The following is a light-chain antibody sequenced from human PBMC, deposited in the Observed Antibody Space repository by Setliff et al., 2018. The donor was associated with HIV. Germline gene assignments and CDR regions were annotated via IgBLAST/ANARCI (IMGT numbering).Light chain of an antibody. V-gene: IGLV2-23*02. Sequence: QSVLAQPPSVSGSPGQSIIISCTGTTSDIGSYNRVSWYQRRPGTAPKLIIYEVNKRPSGFSNRFSGSKSGTTASLAISGLQADDEADYYCCAYAGSYVFGSGTKVTVL. CDR3: CAYAGSYV. J-gene: IGLJ1*01. CDR2: EVN. CDR1: TSDIGSYNR.